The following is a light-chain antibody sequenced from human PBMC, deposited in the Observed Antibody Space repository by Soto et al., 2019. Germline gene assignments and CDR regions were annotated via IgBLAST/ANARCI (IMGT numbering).Light chain of an antibody. CDR3: QQYDKWPPLT. J-gene: IGKJ4*01. CDR2: GAS. V-gene: IGKV3-15*01. CDR1: QSVSSN. Sequence: EIVMKQSPFTLSVSPGERATLSCRASQSVSSNLAWYQQKPGQAPRLLIYGASTRATGIPARFSGSGSGTDFTLTISSLQSEDFAVYYCQQYDKWPPLTFGGGTKVEIK.